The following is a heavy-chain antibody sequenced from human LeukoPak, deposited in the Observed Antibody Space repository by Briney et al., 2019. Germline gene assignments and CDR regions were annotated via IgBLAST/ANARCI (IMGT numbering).Heavy chain of an antibody. D-gene: IGHD5-12*01. Sequence: PSETLSLTCAVYGGSFSGYYWSWIRQPPGKGLEWIGEINHSGSTNYNPSLKSRVTISVDTSKNQFSLKLSSVTAADTAVYYCASDYFYHYMDVWGKGTTVTVSS. CDR1: GGSFSGYY. CDR2: INHSGST. V-gene: IGHV4-34*01. CDR3: ASDYFYHYMDV. J-gene: IGHJ6*03.